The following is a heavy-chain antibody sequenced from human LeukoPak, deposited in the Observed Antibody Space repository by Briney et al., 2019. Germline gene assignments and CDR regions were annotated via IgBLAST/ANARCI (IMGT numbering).Heavy chain of an antibody. D-gene: IGHD3-22*01. CDR1: GGSISSSSAY. J-gene: IGHJ4*02. CDR2: IYYSKNT. V-gene: IGHV4-39*02. Sequence: PSETLSLTCTVSGGSISSSSAYWGWIRQPPGEGLEWIGSIYYSKNTYYNPSLKSRVTISADTSKNQFSLRLDSVTAADTAVYYCARETYTMHYYDSSGSAPFDYWGQGTLVTVSS. CDR3: ARETYTMHYYDSSGSAPFDY.